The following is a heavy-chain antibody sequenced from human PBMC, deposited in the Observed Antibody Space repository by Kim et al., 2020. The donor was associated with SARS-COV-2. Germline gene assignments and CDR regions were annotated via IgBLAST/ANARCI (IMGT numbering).Heavy chain of an antibody. Sequence: WYTDNAISVKSRIPINPDTSKNPFSLQLNSVTPEDTAIYYCARGGRYYDYWGQGTLVTVSS. V-gene: IGHV6-1*01. J-gene: IGHJ4*02. D-gene: IGHD1-26*01. CDR2: WYT. CDR3: ARGGRYYDY.